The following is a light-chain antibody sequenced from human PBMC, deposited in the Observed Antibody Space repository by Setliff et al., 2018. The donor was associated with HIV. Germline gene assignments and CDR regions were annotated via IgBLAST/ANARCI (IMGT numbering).Light chain of an antibody. J-gene: IGLJ3*02. CDR2: NTD. Sequence: VSQAPSSSVSPGVTVTLTCGLSSGPVSSSFYPSWYQQTPGQAPRTLIYNTDTRSSGVPDRISGSILGNKAALTIAGAQADDESEYYCLLYVGRGVWAFGGGTKGTVL. CDR3: LLYVGRGVWA. V-gene: IGLV8-61*01. CDR1: SGPVSSSFY.